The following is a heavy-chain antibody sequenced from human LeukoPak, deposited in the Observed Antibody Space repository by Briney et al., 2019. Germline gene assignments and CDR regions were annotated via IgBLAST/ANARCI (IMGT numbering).Heavy chain of an antibody. V-gene: IGHV4-39*07. CDR3: ASLDAYNKFFED. D-gene: IGHD5-24*01. J-gene: IGHJ4*01. CDR2: IYYSGNN. CDR1: GGSISTSSYY. Sequence: SETLSLTCSVSGGSISTSSYYWGWIRQPPGKGLEWIGAIYYSGNNFYNPSLESRVTISVDTSKNQFSLKMISVTAADTSVYYCASLDAYNKFFEDWGQGTLVTVYS.